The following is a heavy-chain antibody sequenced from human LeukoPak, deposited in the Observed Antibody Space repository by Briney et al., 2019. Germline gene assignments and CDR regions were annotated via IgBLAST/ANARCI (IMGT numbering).Heavy chain of an antibody. CDR2: FDPEDGET. Sequence: ASVEVSCKVSGYTLTELSMHWVRQAPGKGLEWMGGFDPEDGETIYAQKFQGRVTMTEDTSTDTAYMELSSLRSEDTAVYYCATVGWVCNDAFDIWGQGTMVTVSS. CDR3: ATVGWVCNDAFDI. CDR1: GYTLTELS. J-gene: IGHJ3*02. V-gene: IGHV1-24*01. D-gene: IGHD6-19*01.